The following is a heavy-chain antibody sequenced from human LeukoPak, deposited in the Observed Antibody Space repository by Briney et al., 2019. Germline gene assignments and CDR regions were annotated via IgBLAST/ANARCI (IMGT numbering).Heavy chain of an antibody. V-gene: IGHV4-4*02. CDR3: ARDREEAITMVRGVIGWYFDL. J-gene: IGHJ2*01. CDR1: GGSISSSNW. Sequence: PSGTPSLTCAVSGGSISSSNWWSWVRQPPGKGLEWIGEIYHSGSTNYNPSLKSRVTISVDTSKNQFSLKLSSVTAADTAVYYCARDREEAITMVRGVIGWYFDLWGRGTLVTVSS. CDR2: IYHSGST. D-gene: IGHD3-10*01.